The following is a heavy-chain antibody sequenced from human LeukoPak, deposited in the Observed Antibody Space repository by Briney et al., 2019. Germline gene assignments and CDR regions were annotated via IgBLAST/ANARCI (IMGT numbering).Heavy chain of an antibody. J-gene: IGHJ3*02. V-gene: IGHV3-53*01. CDR1: GFTVSSNY. CDR3: ARDSPRGAFDI. Sequence: GGFLRLSCAASGFTVSSNYMSWVRQAPGKGLEWVSVIYSGGSTYYADSVKGRFTISRDNSKNTLYLQMNSLRAEDTAVYYCARDSPRGAFDIWGQGTMVTVSS. CDR2: IYSGGST.